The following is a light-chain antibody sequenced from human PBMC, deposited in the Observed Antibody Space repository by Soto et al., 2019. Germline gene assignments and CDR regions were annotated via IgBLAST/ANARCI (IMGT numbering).Light chain of an antibody. CDR3: QQYNNWPPLT. V-gene: IGKV3-20*01. CDR2: GAS. Sequence: EIVLTQSPGTLSLSPGERATLSCRASQSVSSSYLAWYQQKPGQAPRLLIYGASSRPTGIPDRFSGSGSGTEFTLTISGLQSEDFAVYYCQQYNNWPPLTFGGGTKVEIK. CDR1: QSVSSSY. J-gene: IGKJ4*01.